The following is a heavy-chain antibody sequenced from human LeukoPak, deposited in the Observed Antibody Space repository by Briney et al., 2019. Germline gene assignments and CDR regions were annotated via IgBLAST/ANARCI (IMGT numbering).Heavy chain of an antibody. CDR1: GYSISSGYY. D-gene: IGHD3-22*01. V-gene: IGHV4-38-2*02. Sequence: SETLSLTCTVSGYSISSGYYWGWIRQPPGKGLEWIGSIYHSGSTYYNLSLKSRVTISVDTSKNQFSLKLSSVTAADTAVYYCARDRISYDSSANWFDPWGQGTLVTVSS. J-gene: IGHJ5*02. CDR3: ARDRISYDSSANWFDP. CDR2: IYHSGST.